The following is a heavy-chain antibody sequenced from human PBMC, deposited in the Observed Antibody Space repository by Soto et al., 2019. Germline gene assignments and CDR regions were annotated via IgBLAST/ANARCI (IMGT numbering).Heavy chain of an antibody. D-gene: IGHD2-2*01. J-gene: IGHJ4*02. CDR1: GGTFSSYT. Sequence: GASVKVSCKASGGTFSSYTISWVRQAPGQGLEWMGRIIPILGIANYAQKFQGRVTITADKSTSTAYMELSSLRSEDTAVYYCARDLIPGSTSSCFDYWGQGTLVTVSS. V-gene: IGHV1-69*04. CDR3: ARDLIPGSTSSCFDY. CDR2: IIPILGIA.